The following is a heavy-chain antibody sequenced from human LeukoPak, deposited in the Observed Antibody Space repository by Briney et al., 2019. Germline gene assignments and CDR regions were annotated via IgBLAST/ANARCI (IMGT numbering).Heavy chain of an antibody. J-gene: IGHJ5*02. D-gene: IGHD6-25*01. Sequence: GQALQFSSPVSRHSSTSFWIGWVRPMPLQALEWRGVIHPGEYERRYSPSSEGHDTISTDRTTSTAYMQRSSLKASDTAMYYCARHTDSGGKWFDPWGQGTLFTVSS. CDR3: ARHTDSGGKWFDP. CDR1: RHSSTSFW. CDR2: IHPGEYER. V-gene: IGHV5-51*01.